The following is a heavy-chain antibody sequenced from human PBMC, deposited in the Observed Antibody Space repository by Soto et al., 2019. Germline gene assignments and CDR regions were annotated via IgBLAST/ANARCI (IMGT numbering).Heavy chain of an antibody. Sequence: SVEVSCKPSGGTFSSYAISWVRQAPGQGLEWMGGIIPIFGTANYAQKFQGRVTITADKSTSTAYMELSSLRSEDTAVYYCAIQDLAYCGGDCYSRQFDHWGEGTLVTVS. D-gene: IGHD2-21*02. CDR2: IIPIFGTA. V-gene: IGHV1-69*06. CDR1: GGTFSSYA. J-gene: IGHJ4*02. CDR3: AIQDLAYCGGDCYSRQFDH.